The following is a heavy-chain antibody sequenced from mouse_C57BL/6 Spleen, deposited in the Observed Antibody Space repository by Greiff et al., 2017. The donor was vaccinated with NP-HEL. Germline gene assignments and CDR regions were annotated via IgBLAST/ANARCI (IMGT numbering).Heavy chain of an antibody. D-gene: IGHD2-4*01. CDR1: GYTFTSYW. Sequence: VQVVESGAELAKPGASVKLSCKASGYTFTSYWMHWVKQRPGQGLEWIGYINPSSGYTKYNQKFKDKATLTADKSSSTAYMQLSSLTYEDSAVYYCARSTMIPSSHWYFDVWGTGTTVTVSS. J-gene: IGHJ1*03. V-gene: IGHV1-7*01. CDR3: ARSTMIPSSHWYFDV. CDR2: INPSSGYT.